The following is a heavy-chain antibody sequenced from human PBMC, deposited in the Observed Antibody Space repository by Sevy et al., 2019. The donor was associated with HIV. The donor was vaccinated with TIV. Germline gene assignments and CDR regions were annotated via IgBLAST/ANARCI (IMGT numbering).Heavy chain of an antibody. D-gene: IGHD2-2*01. CDR1: GFTFSTYG. Sequence: GGSLRLSCAASGFTFSTYGMHWVRQAPGMGLEWVAFIRFDGSIKYYTDSVKGRLTISRDNSKNTLYLQMNSLRAEDTAVYFCAKVLHIVEIPAAIDYYYGMDVWGQGTTVTVSS. CDR3: AKVLHIVEIPAAIDYYYGMDV. V-gene: IGHV3-30*02. J-gene: IGHJ6*02. CDR2: IRFDGSIK.